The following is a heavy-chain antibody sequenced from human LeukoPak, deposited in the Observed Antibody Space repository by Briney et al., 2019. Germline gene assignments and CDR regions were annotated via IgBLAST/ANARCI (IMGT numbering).Heavy chain of an antibody. V-gene: IGHV3-33*05. CDR3: ARALTTLTYEGY. CDR1: GFIFSHYG. J-gene: IGHJ4*02. Sequence: PGRSLRLSCAASGFIFSHYGMHWVRQAPGKGLEWVAVIQNDASTENFADSVKGRFTVSRDNAKDSLYLQMNSLRAEDTAVYYCARALTTLTYEGYWGQGTLVTVSS. D-gene: IGHD1-1*01. CDR2: IQNDASTE.